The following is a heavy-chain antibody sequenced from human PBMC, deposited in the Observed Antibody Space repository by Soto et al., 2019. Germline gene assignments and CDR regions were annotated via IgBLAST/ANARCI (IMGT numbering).Heavy chain of an antibody. D-gene: IGHD4-17*01. J-gene: IGHJ4*02. CDR2: ISYDGTNK. CDR3: ARESSSTVTTGGGGYANGY. V-gene: IGHV3-30-3*01. CDR1: GLTFSNYA. Sequence: QVHLVESGGGVVQPGRSLRLSCAASGLTFSNYAMHWVRQAPGKGLEWVAFISYDGTNKCYPDSVKGRFTISRDNSKNTQHLQRNSLKTEDTAVYYCARESSSTVTTGGGGYANGYWGQGSLVTVSS.